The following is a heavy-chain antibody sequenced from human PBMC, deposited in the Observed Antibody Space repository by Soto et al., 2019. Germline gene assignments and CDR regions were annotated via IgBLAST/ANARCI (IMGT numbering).Heavy chain of an antibody. J-gene: IGHJ4*02. V-gene: IGHV3-64D*06. CDR1: GFTFSSYA. CDR2: ISSNGGPT. D-gene: IGHD3-16*01. CDR3: VKDRWVDY. Sequence: GGSLRLSCATPGFTFSSYAMHWVRQAPGKGLEYVSSISSNGGPTYYADSVKGRFTISRDNSKGTLYLQMSSLRTEDTAVYYCVKDRWVDYWGQGTLVTSPQ.